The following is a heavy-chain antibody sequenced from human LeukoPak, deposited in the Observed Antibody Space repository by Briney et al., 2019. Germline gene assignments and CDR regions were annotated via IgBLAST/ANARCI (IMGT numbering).Heavy chain of an antibody. V-gene: IGHV4-34*01. CDR2: INHSGST. CDR1: GGSFSGYY. J-gene: IGHJ3*02. D-gene: IGHD2-2*01. CDR3: ARRTIIVVVPAARRRGAFDI. Sequence: PSETLSLTCAVYGGSFSGYYWSWIRQPPGKGLGWIGEINHSGSTNYNPSLKSRVTISVDTSKNQFSLKLSSVTAADTAVYYCARRTIIVVVPAARRRGAFDIWGQGTMVTVSS.